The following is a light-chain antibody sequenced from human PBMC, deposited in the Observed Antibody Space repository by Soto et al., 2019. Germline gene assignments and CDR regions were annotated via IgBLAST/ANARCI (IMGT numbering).Light chain of an antibody. V-gene: IGKV3-20*01. Sequence: EIVLTQSPGTLSLSPGERATLSCRASQSVSSSYLAWYQQKPGQGPRLLVFGASSRATGIPDRFSGSGSGTDFTLTISRLEPEDFAVYYCQQYGSSSYTFGQGTELEIK. CDR3: QQYGSSSYT. J-gene: IGKJ2*01. CDR2: GAS. CDR1: QSVSSSY.